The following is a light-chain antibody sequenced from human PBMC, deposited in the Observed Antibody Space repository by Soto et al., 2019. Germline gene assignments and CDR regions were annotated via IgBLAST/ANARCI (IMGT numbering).Light chain of an antibody. V-gene: IGKV1-9*01. CDR3: QQLNRPIT. CDR2: AAS. J-gene: IGKJ5*01. Sequence: DIQLTQSPSFLSASVGDRVTITCRASQGISSYLAWYQQKPGKAPKLLIYAASTLQSGVPSRFSGSGSGTEFTLTISSLQPEDFATYYCQQLNRPITFGQGTRLEIK. CDR1: QGISSY.